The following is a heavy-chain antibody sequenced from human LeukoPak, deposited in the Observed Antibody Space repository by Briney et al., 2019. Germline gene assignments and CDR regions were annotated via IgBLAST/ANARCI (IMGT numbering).Heavy chain of an antibody. CDR2: ISSSSSYI. D-gene: IGHD4-17*01. V-gene: IGHV3-21*01. Sequence: GGSLRLSCAASGFTFSSYWMHWVRQAPGKGLEWVSSISSSSSYIYYADSVKGRFTISRDNAKNSLYVQMNSLRAEDTAVYYCVRDMTTATTCYLQHWGQGTLVTVSS. CDR1: GFTFSSYW. CDR3: VRDMTTATTCYLQH. J-gene: IGHJ1*01.